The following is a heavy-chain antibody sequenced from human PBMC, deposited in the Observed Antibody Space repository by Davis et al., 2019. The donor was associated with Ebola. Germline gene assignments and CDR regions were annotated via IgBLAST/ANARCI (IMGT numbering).Heavy chain of an antibody. CDR1: GFTFSSYA. J-gene: IGHJ1*01. CDR3: ARSSSSSGPMYFQH. CDR2: ISYDGSNK. Sequence: GESLKIPCAASGFTFSSYAMHWVRQAPGKGLEWVAVISYDGSNKYYADSVKGRFTISRDNSKNTLYLQMNSLRAEDTAVYYCARSSSSSGPMYFQHWGQGTLVTVSS. V-gene: IGHV3-30-3*01. D-gene: IGHD6-6*01.